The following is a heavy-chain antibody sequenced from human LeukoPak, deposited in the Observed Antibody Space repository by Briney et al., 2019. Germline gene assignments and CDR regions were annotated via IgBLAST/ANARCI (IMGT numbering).Heavy chain of an antibody. D-gene: IGHD6-19*01. CDR3: SRGSGWLSVY. V-gene: IGHV3-49*03. J-gene: IGHJ4*02. Sequence: GGSLRLSCTASGFTFGDYLMSWLRQAPGKGLEWIGFISGGTTEYAASVKGRITISRDDSTSIAYLQMNSLTTEDTAVYYCSRGSGWLSVYWGQGTLVTVSS. CDR1: GFTFGDYL. CDR2: ISGGTT.